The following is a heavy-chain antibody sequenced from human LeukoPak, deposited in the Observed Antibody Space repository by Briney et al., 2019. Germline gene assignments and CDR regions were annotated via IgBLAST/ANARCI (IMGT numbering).Heavy chain of an antibody. D-gene: IGHD2-2*01. Sequence: GRSLRLSCAASGFTFGDYAMHWVRQAPGKGLEWVSGISWNSGSIGYADSVKGRFTISRDNAKNSLYLQMNSLRAEDTALYYCAKARIVVVPAAIFDYWGQGTLVTVSS. CDR3: AKARIVVVPAAIFDY. J-gene: IGHJ4*02. V-gene: IGHV3-9*01. CDR1: GFTFGDYA. CDR2: ISWNSGSI.